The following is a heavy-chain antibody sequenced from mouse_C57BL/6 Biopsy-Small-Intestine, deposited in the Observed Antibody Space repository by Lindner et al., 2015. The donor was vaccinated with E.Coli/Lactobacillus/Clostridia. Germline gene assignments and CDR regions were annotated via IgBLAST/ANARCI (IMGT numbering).Heavy chain of an antibody. D-gene: IGHD2-12*01. V-gene: IGHV1-79*01. CDR3: TRAASHDSSSYYRA. Sequence: SVKVSCKASGYTFTNYGISWVRQAPGQGLEWMGWISTYNGNTNYAQNLQGRVTMTTDTSTSTAYMELRSLRSDDTAVYYCTRAASHDSSSYYRAWGQGTLVTVSS. CDR1: GYTFTNYG. J-gene: IGHJ4*01. CDR2: ISTYNGNT.